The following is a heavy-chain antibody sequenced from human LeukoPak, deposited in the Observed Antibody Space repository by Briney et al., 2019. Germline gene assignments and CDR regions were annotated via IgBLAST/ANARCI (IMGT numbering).Heavy chain of an antibody. V-gene: IGHV3-74*01. CDR1: GFTFSSYW. D-gene: IGHD3-22*01. CDR2: INSDGSGT. Sequence: PGGSLRLSCAASGFTFSSYWMHWVRQAPGKALVWVSRINSDGSGTTHADSVKGRFTISTDNAKNTLYLQMNSLRAKDTAVYYCARTAYDSSAYYDYWGQGILVTVSS. J-gene: IGHJ4*02. CDR3: ARTAYDSSAYYDY.